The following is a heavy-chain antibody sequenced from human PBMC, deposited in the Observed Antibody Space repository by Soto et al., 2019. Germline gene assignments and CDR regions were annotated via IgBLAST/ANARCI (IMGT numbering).Heavy chain of an antibody. Sequence: GGSLRLSCAASGFTFSNYAMSWVRQTPGKGLEWVSSISVGGDYTYYADSVKGRFTVSRDNSMNTLYLQMSSLRAEDTAIYYCTKRPLRVVDGCFDYWGQGTLVTVSS. CDR2: ISVGGDYT. CDR3: TKRPLRVVDGCFDY. CDR1: GFTFSNYA. D-gene: IGHD3-22*01. V-gene: IGHV3-23*01. J-gene: IGHJ4*02.